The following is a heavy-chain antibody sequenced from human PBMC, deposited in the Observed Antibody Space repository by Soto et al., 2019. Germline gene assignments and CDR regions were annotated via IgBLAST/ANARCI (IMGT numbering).Heavy chain of an antibody. Sequence: PGGSLRLSCTASGFTFGDYAMSWFRQAPGKGLEWVGFIRSKAYGGTTEYAASVKGRFTISRDDSKSIAYLQMNSLKTEDTAVYYCTRVLDRRYYYDSSGYPIWGQGTMVTVSS. CDR1: GFTFGDYA. J-gene: IGHJ3*02. D-gene: IGHD3-22*01. CDR2: IRSKAYGGTT. CDR3: TRVLDRRYYYDSSGYPI. V-gene: IGHV3-49*03.